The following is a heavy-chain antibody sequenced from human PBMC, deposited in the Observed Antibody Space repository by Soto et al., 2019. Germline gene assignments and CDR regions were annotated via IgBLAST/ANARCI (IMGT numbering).Heavy chain of an antibody. CDR3: AREHKGSAWDGIDY. V-gene: IGHV1-18*01. CDR2: ISADSGNT. CDR1: GYTLSTYD. D-gene: IGHD6-25*01. Sequence: QVQLVQSGAEVKKPGASVQVSCKASGYTLSTYDINWVRQAPGQGLEWMGWISADSGNTIYAQKVQGRVSMDTDTPTTTAYKQLRSLRSDDTAAYYCAREHKGSAWDGIDYWGQGTLVTVSS. J-gene: IGHJ4*02.